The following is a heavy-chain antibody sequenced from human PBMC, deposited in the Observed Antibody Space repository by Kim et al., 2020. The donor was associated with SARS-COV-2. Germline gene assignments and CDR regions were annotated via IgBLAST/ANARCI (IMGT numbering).Heavy chain of an antibody. CDR1: GGTFSSYA. CDR3: ARGGTMVRGVIITSPFDY. V-gene: IGHV1-69*13. D-gene: IGHD3-10*01. J-gene: IGHJ4*02. CDR2: IIPIFGTA. Sequence: SVKVSCKASGGTFSSYAISWVRQAPGQGLEWMGGIIPIFGTANYAQKFQGRVTITADESTSTAYMELSSLRSEDTAVYYCARGGTMVRGVIITSPFDYWGQGTLVTVSS.